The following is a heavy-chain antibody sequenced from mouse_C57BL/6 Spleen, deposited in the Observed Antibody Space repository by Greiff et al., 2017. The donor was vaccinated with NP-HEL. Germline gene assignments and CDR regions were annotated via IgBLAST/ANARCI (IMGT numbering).Heavy chain of an antibody. V-gene: IGHV1-61*01. J-gene: IGHJ4*01. D-gene: IGHD1-1*01. CDR1: GYTFTSYW. CDR3: ARRGSSYEDAMDY. Sequence: QVQLQQPGAELVRPGSSVKLSCKASGYTFTSYWMDWVKQRPGQGLEWIGNIYPSDSETHYNQKFKDKATLTVDKSSSTAYMQLSSLTSEDSAVYYCARRGSSYEDAMDYWGQGTSVTVSS. CDR2: IYPSDSET.